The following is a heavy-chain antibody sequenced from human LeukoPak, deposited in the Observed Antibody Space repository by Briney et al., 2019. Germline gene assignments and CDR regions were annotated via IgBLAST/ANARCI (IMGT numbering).Heavy chain of an antibody. D-gene: IGHD2-15*01. J-gene: IGHJ6*02. Sequence: SETLSLTCAVYGGSFSGYYWSWIRQPAGKGLEWIGRIYTSGSTNYNPSLKSRVTMSVDTSKNQFSLKLNSVTAADTAVYYCARDCSGGSCYSYYGMDVWGQGTTVTVSS. CDR3: ARDCSGGSCYSYYGMDV. CDR1: GGSFSGYY. V-gene: IGHV4-4*07. CDR2: IYTSGST.